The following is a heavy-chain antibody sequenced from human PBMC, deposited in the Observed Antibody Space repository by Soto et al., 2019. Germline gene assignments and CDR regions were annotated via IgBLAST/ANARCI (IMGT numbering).Heavy chain of an antibody. V-gene: IGHV1-3*01. CDR1: VYTFTSYA. Sequence: AASVKVSCKASVYTFTSYAIHWVRQAPGQRLEWMGWINAGNGNTKYSPKFQGRVTITRDTSASTAYMELSSLRSEDTAVYYCARTGSCTSTSCYGAFDIWGQGTMVTVPS. CDR3: ARTGSCTSTSCYGAFDI. D-gene: IGHD2-2*01. J-gene: IGHJ3*02. CDR2: INAGNGNT.